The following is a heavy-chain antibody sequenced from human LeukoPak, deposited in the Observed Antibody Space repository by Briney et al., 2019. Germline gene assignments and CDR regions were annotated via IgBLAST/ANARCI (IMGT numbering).Heavy chain of an antibody. CDR3: ARDSRQLVRGYYYYGMDV. CDR2: IIPILGIA. V-gene: IGHV1-69*04. Sequence: SVKVSCKASGGTFSSYAISWVRQAPGQGLEWMGRIIPILGIANYAQKFQGRVTITADKSTSTAYMELRRLRSDDTAVYYCARDSRQLVRGYYYYGMDVWGQGTTVTVSS. CDR1: GGTFSSYA. D-gene: IGHD3-10*01. J-gene: IGHJ6*02.